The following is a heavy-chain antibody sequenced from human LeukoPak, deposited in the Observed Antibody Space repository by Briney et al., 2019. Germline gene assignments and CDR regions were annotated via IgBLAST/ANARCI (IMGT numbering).Heavy chain of an antibody. V-gene: IGHV3-30*04. Sequence: GGSLRLSCVASGFTFTNHAMHWVRQDPGKGLEWVAIVSNDGNKAYYADSVKGRFSISRDNSKNTLYLQMNTLRVEDTAVYYCAKDRSQEAIYKGALDVWGQGTTVTVSS. J-gene: IGHJ6*02. CDR3: AKDRSQEAIYKGALDV. D-gene: IGHD1-14*01. CDR2: VSNDGNKA. CDR1: GFTFTNHA.